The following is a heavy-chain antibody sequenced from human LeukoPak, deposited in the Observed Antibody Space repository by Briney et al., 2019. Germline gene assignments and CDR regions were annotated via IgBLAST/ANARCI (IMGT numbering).Heavy chain of an antibody. CDR1: GFTFSSYS. Sequence: PGGSLRLSCAASGFTFSSYSMNWVRQAPGKGLEWVSSISSSSSYIYYADSVKGRFTISRDNAKNSLYLQMNSLRAEDTAVYYCARFSKWGSRLPLTYFDYWGQGTLVTVSS. CDR2: ISSSSSYI. D-gene: IGHD2-8*01. CDR3: ARFSKWGSRLPLTYFDY. J-gene: IGHJ4*02. V-gene: IGHV3-21*01.